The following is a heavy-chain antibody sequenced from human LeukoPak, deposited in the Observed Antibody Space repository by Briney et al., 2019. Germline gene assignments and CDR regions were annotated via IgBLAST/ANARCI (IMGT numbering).Heavy chain of an antibody. Sequence: GGSLTLSCAASAFTFSSYWMSWVRQAQGKGLEWVANTKQDGSEKYYVDSVKGRFTISRDNAKNSLYLQMNSLRAEDTAVYYCARDPSYDSSGYFHYGMDVWGQGTTVTVSS. J-gene: IGHJ6*02. CDR1: AFTFSSYW. CDR2: TKQDGSEK. D-gene: IGHD3-22*01. V-gene: IGHV3-7*01. CDR3: ARDPSYDSSGYFHYGMDV.